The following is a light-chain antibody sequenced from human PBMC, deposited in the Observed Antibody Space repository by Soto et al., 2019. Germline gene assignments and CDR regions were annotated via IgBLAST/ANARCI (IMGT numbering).Light chain of an antibody. CDR3: AAWDGSLNGVA. Sequence: QSVLTQSPSASGTPGQRVTISCSGSSSNIGSNTVNWYQQLPGTAPKLLIYSNNQRPSGVPDRVSGSKSGTSASLAISGLQSEDEADYYCAAWDGSLNGVAFGGGTKLTVL. CDR1: SSNIGSNT. V-gene: IGLV1-44*01. CDR2: SNN. J-gene: IGLJ2*01.